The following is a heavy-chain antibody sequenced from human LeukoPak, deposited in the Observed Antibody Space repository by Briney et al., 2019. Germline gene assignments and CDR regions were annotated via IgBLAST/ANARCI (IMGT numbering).Heavy chain of an antibody. Sequence: RASVKVSCKASGYTFTGYYMHWVRQAPGQGLEWMGWINPNSGGTNYAQKFQGRVTMTRDTSISTAYMELSRLRSDDTAVYYCARAARWAGTPYYFDYWGQGTLVTVSS. V-gene: IGHV1-2*02. J-gene: IGHJ4*02. D-gene: IGHD6-19*01. CDR2: INPNSGGT. CDR1: GYTFTGYY. CDR3: ARAARWAGTPYYFDY.